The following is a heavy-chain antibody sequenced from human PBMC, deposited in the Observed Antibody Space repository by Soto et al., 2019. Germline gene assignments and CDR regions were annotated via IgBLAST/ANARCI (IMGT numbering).Heavy chain of an antibody. CDR3: ARHRRGDYVYYYGMDV. Sequence: ASVKVSCKASGYTFTSYGISWVRQAPGQGLERMGWISAYNGNTNYAQKLQGRVTMTTDTSTSTAYMELRSLRSDDTAVYYCARHRRGDYVYYYGMDVWGQGTTVTVSS. CDR1: GYTFTSYG. V-gene: IGHV1-18*01. CDR2: ISAYNGNT. D-gene: IGHD4-17*01. J-gene: IGHJ6*02.